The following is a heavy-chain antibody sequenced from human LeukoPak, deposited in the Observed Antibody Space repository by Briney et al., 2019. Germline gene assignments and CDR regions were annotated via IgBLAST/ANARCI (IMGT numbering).Heavy chain of an antibody. CDR3: ATYYCSTTSCYPYFFDY. Sequence: GPSVKVSCKASGYPFTRYGISWVRQAPGQGLEWMGWINPDNGNTKYAQKSQGRVTMTTDTSTSTAHMELRSLRSDYTAVYYCATYYCSTTSCYPYFFDYWGQGALVNVSS. CDR1: GYPFTRYG. D-gene: IGHD2-2*01. V-gene: IGHV1-18*01. J-gene: IGHJ4*02. CDR2: INPDNGNT.